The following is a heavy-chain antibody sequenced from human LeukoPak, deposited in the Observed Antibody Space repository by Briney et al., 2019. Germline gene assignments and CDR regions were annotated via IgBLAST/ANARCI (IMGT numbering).Heavy chain of an antibody. CDR2: ISSISSDI. D-gene: IGHD3-22*01. V-gene: IGHV3-21*01. Sequence: PGGSLRLSCAASGFTFNTYAMNWVRQAPGKGLEWVSSISSISSDIYYADSVKGRFTISRDNAKNTLFLQMNSLRAEDTAVYYCAGPRGAYYSTSPIDYWGQGTLVTVSS. CDR3: AGPRGAYYSTSPIDY. CDR1: GFTFNTYA. J-gene: IGHJ4*02.